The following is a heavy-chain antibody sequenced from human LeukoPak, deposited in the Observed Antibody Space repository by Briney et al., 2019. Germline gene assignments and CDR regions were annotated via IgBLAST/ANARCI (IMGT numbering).Heavy chain of an antibody. CDR3: IRTSRVYCGGDCFLSDY. CDR1: GFTFSSYG. D-gene: IGHD2-21*02. CDR2: ISSSGGST. J-gene: IGHJ4*02. V-gene: IGHV3-23*01. Sequence: PGGSLRLSCAASGFTFSSYGMSWVRQAPGKGLEWVSTISSSGGSTYYADSVKGRFTISRDNSKNTLYLQMNSLKTEDTAVYYCIRTSRVYCGGDCFLSDYWGQGTLVTVSS.